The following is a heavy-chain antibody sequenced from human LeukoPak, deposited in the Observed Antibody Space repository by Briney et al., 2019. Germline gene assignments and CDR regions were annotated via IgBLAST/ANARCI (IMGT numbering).Heavy chain of an antibody. CDR1: GGTFSSYA. CDR2: IIPIFGTA. Sequence: GASVKVSCKASGGTFSSYAISWVRQAPGQGLEWMGGIIPIFGTANYAQKFQGRVTITTDESTSTAYMELRSLRSDDTAVYYCARDGVVPAAILAFDIWGQGTMVTVSS. D-gene: IGHD2-2*02. J-gene: IGHJ3*02. CDR3: ARDGVVPAAILAFDI. V-gene: IGHV1-69*05.